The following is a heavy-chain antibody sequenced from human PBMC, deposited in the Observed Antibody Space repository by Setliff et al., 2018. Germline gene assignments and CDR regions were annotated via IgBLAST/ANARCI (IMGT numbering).Heavy chain of an antibody. V-gene: IGHV4-61*09. J-gene: IGHJ6*03. CDR3: ARDWEITVVREVTQYYYYMDI. Sequence: SETLSLTCTVSGASISSGSYYWSWIRQPAGKGLEWVGHIHSSGSANYNSSLESRLTMSLDPSKKQFSLKLRSVTAADTAVYYCARDWEITVVREVTQYYYYMDIWGKGNAVTVSS. D-gene: IGHD3-10*01. CDR2: IHSSGSA. CDR1: GASISSGSYY.